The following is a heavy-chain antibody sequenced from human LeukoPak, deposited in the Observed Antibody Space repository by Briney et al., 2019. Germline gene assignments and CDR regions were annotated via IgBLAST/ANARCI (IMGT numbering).Heavy chain of an antibody. CDR1: GFTFSNYA. CDR3: SKWGDYDVLTGYYDSDF. D-gene: IGHD3-9*01. Sequence: GASLRLSCAASGFTFSNYAMSWVRQARGKGLEWVSAIVGSGGSTYYADSVKGRFTISRDNSKNTLFLQMNSLRVEDTALYYCSKWGDYDVLTGYYDSDFWGQGALVTVSS. CDR2: IVGSGGST. J-gene: IGHJ4*02. V-gene: IGHV3-23*01.